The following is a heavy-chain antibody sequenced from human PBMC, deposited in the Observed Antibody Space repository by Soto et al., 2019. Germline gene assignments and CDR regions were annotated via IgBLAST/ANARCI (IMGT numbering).Heavy chain of an antibody. CDR2: IIPIFGTA. Sequence: QVQLVQSGAAVKKPGSSVTVSCKASGGTFSSYAISWVRQAPGQGLEWMGGIIPIFGTANYAQKFQGRVTITADESTSTAYMELSSRRSEDTAVYYCARGPYYYDSSGYWPADYWGQGTLVTASS. J-gene: IGHJ4*02. CDR3: ARGPYYYDSSGYWPADY. CDR1: GGTFSSYA. D-gene: IGHD3-22*01. V-gene: IGHV1-69*12.